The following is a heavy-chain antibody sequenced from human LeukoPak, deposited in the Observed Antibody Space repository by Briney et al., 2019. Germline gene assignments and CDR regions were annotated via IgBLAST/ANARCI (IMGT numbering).Heavy chain of an antibody. V-gene: IGHV4-34*01. CDR2: INHSGST. CDR1: GGAFSGYY. D-gene: IGHD5-24*01. Sequence: PSETLSLTCVVYGGAFSGYYWSWIRQPPGKGLEWIGEINHSGSTNYNPSLKSRVTISVDTSKNQFSLKLSSVTAADTAVYYCARRVERWLQFRRLNWFDPWGQGTLVTVSS. J-gene: IGHJ5*02. CDR3: ARRVERWLQFRRLNWFDP.